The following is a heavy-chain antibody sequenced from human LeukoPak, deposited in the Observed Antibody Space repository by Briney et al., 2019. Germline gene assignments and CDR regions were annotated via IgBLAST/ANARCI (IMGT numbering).Heavy chain of an antibody. V-gene: IGHV4-4*07. CDR2: IHISGTT. CDR3: ARNTHYFGRSLITGMYVFDL. J-gene: IGHJ4*02. Sequence: SETLSLTCSVSGGSISSDCWGWIRPPAGKGRDWVGRIHISGTTNYQPSLKSRVTMSLDTSNNQFSLKLTSVTAADTAVYYGARNTHYFGRSLITGMYVFDLWGRGSMVTVS. D-gene: IGHD3-22*01. CDR1: GGSISSDC.